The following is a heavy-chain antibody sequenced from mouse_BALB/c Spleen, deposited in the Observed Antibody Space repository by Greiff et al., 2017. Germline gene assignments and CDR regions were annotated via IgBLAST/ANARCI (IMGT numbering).Heavy chain of an antibody. J-gene: IGHJ2*01. CDR1: GYTFTSYT. Sequence: VQLKESAAELARPGASVKMSCKASGYTFTSYTMHWVKQRPGPGLEWIGYINPSSGYTEYNQKFKDKTTLTADKSSSTAYMQLSSLTSEDSAVYYCARSPNWDLYFDYWGQGTTLTVSS. D-gene: IGHD4-1*01. V-gene: IGHV1-4*02. CDR3: ARSPNWDLYFDY. CDR2: INPSSGYT.